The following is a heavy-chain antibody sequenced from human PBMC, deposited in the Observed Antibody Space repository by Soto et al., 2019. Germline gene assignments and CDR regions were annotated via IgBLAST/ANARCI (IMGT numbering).Heavy chain of an antibody. V-gene: IGHV3-23*01. Sequence: VQLLDSGGGLVQPGGSLRLSCAASGFTFNNYVMSWVRQAPGTGLAWVSALSSSCGSTYYADSVKGRLAISREKSKNNLDLKMNSLGAEATAVYYYAICECSFGPNSLYYVHDGGQGTLVAVSS. CDR2: LSSSCGST. CDR3: AICECSFGPNSLYYVHD. CDR1: GFTFNNYV. J-gene: IGHJ4*02. D-gene: IGHD5-18*01.